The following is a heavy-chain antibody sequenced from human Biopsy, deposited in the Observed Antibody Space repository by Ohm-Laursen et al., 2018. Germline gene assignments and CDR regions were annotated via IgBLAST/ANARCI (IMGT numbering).Heavy chain of an antibody. V-gene: IGHV4-61*08. CDR3: ARGGYYDLNGFEVDY. Sequence: GTLSLTCTVSGGSISNGGYYWNWVRQHPGKGLKWVGYVYHSGTTNSNPSLKSRVTMSVDTSKNQFSLKLSSLTAADTAVYYCARGGYYDLNGFEVDYWGQGTLVTVSS. CDR2: VYHSGTT. J-gene: IGHJ4*02. CDR1: GGSISNGGYY. D-gene: IGHD3-22*01.